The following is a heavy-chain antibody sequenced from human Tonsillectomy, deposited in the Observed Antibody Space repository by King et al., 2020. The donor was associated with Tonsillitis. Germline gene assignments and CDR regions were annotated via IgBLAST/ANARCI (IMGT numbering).Heavy chain of an antibody. CDR2: IRYDGSNK. D-gene: IGHD2-8*01. CDR1: GFVFSSYG. Sequence: VQLVESGGGVVQRGGSLRLSCTTSGFVFSSYGMHWVRQAPGKGLEWVTFIRYDGSNKYYADSVKGRFTISRDNSKNTLYLQMKSLRPEDTAVYYCAKDLGYASSSPALADYWGQGTLVTVSS. V-gene: IGHV3-30*02. J-gene: IGHJ4*02. CDR3: AKDLGYASSSPALADY.